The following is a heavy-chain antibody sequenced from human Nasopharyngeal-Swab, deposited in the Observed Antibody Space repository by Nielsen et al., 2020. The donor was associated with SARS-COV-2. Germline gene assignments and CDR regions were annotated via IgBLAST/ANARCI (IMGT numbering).Heavy chain of an antibody. J-gene: IGHJ6*02. CDR3: ARRKEILWLESQRHGMDV. D-gene: IGHD3-10*01. Sequence: GESLKISCTASGFSFNNYGMHWVRQAPGKGLEWVAIISYEGSIKHYADYVEGRFTISRDASKNTLYLQMNSLRPEDTAVYYCARRKEILWLESQRHGMDVWGQGTTVTVSS. CDR2: ISYEGSIK. CDR1: GFSFNNYG. V-gene: IGHV3-30*03.